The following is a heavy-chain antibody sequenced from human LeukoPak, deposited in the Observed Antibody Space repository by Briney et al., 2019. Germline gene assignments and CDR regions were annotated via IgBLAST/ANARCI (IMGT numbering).Heavy chain of an antibody. CDR1: GYTFNSYG. D-gene: IGHD6-19*01. CDR2: ISAYNGNT. CDR3: ARADIRAIASSGWYGFDY. Sequence: ASVKVSCKASGYTFNSYGISWVRQAPGQGLEWMGWISAYNGNTNYAQKVQGRVTMTTDTSTSTAYMELRSLRSDYTAVYYCARADIRAIASSGWYGFDYWGQGTLVTVSS. V-gene: IGHV1-18*01. J-gene: IGHJ4*02.